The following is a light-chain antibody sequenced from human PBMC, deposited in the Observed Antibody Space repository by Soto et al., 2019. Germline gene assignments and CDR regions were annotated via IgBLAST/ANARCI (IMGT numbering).Light chain of an antibody. Sequence: DIQMTQSPSSLSASVGDRVTITCRASQSISNYLNWYQQKPGKAPNLLIYAASTLQSGVPSRFSGSGSGTDFTLTISSLQAEDFATYYXQQSYSSPWTFGQGTKVDIK. V-gene: IGKV1-39*01. CDR1: QSISNY. CDR3: QQSYSSPWT. J-gene: IGKJ1*01. CDR2: AAS.